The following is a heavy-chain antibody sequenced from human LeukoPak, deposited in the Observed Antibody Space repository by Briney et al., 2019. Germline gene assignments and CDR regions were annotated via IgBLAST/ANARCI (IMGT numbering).Heavy chain of an antibody. J-gene: IGHJ4*02. CDR3: AREGSAGIFGYYFDY. V-gene: IGHV3-48*03. D-gene: IGHD6-13*01. CDR2: ISSSGSTI. CDR1: GFTFSSYE. Sequence: PGGSLRLSCPASGFTFSSYEMNWVRQAPGKGLEWVSYISSSGSTIYYADSVKGRFTISRDNAKNSLYLQMNSLRAEDTAVYYCAREGSAGIFGYYFDYWGQGTLVTVSS.